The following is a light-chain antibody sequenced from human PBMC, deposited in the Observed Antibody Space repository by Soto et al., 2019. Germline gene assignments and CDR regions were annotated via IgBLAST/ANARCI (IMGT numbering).Light chain of an antibody. CDR2: DAS. V-gene: IGKV1-5*01. Sequence: DIQMTQSPSSLSASVGDRVTITCRAGQYIGRYLNWYQQKPGEAPKLLIYDASSLESGVPSRFSGSGSGTEFTLTISSLQPDDFATYYCQQYNHYSGLTFGGGTKVEIK. CDR3: QQYNHYSGLT. CDR1: QYIGRY. J-gene: IGKJ4*01.